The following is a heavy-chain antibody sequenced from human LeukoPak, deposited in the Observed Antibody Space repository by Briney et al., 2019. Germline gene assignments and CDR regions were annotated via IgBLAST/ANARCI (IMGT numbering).Heavy chain of an antibody. Sequence: PGGSLRLSCAASGFTFSSYAMSWVRQAPGKGLEWVSAISGSGGSTYYADSVKGRFTISRDNAKNSLYLQMNSLRAEDTAVYYCARVPPGNYDFWSGYYKYYYYMDVWGKGTTVTVSS. CDR3: ARVPPGNYDFWSGYYKYYYYMDV. CDR1: GFTFSSYA. J-gene: IGHJ6*03. D-gene: IGHD3-3*01. CDR2: ISGSGGST. V-gene: IGHV3-23*01.